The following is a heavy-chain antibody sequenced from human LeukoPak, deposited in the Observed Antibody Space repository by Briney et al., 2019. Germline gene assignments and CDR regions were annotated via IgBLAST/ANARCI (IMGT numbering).Heavy chain of an antibody. CDR2: ISGSGGST. Sequence: GGTLRLSCTASGFTFSSYGMSWVRQAPGKGLEWVSAISGSGGSTYYADSVKGRFTISRVNSKNTLYLQMNSLRAEDTAVYYCAKSSSSWYSNDYFDYWGQGTLVTVSS. CDR3: AKSSSSWYSNDYFDY. V-gene: IGHV3-23*01. CDR1: GFTFSSYG. J-gene: IGHJ4*02. D-gene: IGHD6-13*01.